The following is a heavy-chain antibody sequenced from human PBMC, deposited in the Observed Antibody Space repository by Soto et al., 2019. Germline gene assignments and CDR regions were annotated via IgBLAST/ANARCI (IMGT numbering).Heavy chain of an antibody. CDR2: ISYDGSNK. J-gene: IGHJ4*02. Sequence: QVQLVESGGGVVQPGRSLRLSRAASGFTFSSYGMHWVRQAPGKGLEWVAVISYDGSNKYYADSVKGRFTISRDNSKNMLYLQMNSLRAEDTAVYYCAKEDLSDYGDSYFDYWGQGTLVTVSS. CDR1: GFTFSSYG. CDR3: AKEDLSDYGDSYFDY. D-gene: IGHD4-17*01. V-gene: IGHV3-30*18.